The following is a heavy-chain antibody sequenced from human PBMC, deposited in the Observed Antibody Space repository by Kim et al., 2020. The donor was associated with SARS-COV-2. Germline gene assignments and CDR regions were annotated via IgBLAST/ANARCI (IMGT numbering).Heavy chain of an antibody. V-gene: IGHV4-31*02. D-gene: IGHD2-15*01. CDR3: ARTPVSITVVVTHLDY. Sequence: SETLSLTWTVSGVAISRSGTYWICQRRHTGDDLEGFGYICCCGSTYSNPSLNSRVTITVDTPKTQSSPKLSPVTAAATAVYFCARTPVSITVVVTHLDY. CDR1: GVAISRSGTY. J-gene: IGHJ4*01. CDR2: ICCCGST.